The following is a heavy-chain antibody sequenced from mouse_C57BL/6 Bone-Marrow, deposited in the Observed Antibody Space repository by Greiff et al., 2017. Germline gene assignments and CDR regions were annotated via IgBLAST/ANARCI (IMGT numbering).Heavy chain of an antibody. J-gene: IGHJ3*01. V-gene: IGHV1-5*01. Sequence: VQLQQSGTVLARPGASVKMSCKTSGYTFTSYWMHWVKQRPGQGLEWIGAIYPGNSDTSYNQKFKGKAKLTAVTSASTAYMELSSLTNEDSAVYYGLKIYYDYDEEAYWGQGTLVTVSA. CDR2: IYPGNSDT. CDR3: LKIYYDYDEEAY. CDR1: GYTFTSYW. D-gene: IGHD2-4*01.